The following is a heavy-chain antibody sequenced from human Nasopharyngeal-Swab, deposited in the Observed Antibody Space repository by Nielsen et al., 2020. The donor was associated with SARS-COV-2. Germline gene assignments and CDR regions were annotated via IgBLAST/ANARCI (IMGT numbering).Heavy chain of an antibody. CDR2: IWYDGSNK. D-gene: IGHD2-2*01. CDR1: GFTFSSYG. J-gene: IGHJ3*02. Sequence: GESLKISCAASGFTFSSYGMHWVRQAPGKGLEWVAVIWYDGSNKYYADSVKGRFTISRDNSKNTLYLQMNSLRAEDTAVNYCARGGIVPVRGAFDIWGQGTMVTVSS. V-gene: IGHV3-33*01. CDR3: ARGGIVPVRGAFDI.